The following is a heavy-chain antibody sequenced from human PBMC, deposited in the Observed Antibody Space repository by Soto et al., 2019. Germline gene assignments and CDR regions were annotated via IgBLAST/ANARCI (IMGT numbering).Heavy chain of an antibody. Sequence: QVQLQESGPGLVKPSQTLPLTCTVSGGSISSGGYYWSWIRQHPGKGLEWIGYIYYSGSTYYNPSLKSRVTISVDTSKNQFSLKLSSVTAADTAVYYCARRSRLYYYYGMDVWGQGTTVTVSS. CDR3: ARRSRLYYYYGMDV. CDR2: IYYSGST. V-gene: IGHV4-31*03. CDR1: GGSISSGGYY. J-gene: IGHJ6*02.